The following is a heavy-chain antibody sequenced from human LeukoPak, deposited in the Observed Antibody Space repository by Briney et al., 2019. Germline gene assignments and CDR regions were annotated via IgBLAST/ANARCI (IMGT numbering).Heavy chain of an antibody. D-gene: IGHD2-2*01. V-gene: IGHV4-4*09. J-gene: IGHJ3*02. CDR1: GSISGYY. CDR2: IYTSGST. CDR3: ARQKCTSASCLTKNAFDI. Sequence: SETLSLTCTVSGSISGYYWSWIRQPPGKGLEWIGYIYTSGSTNYNPSLESRVTISVDTSKNQFSLDLSSVTAAGTAVYYCARQKCTSASCLTKNAFDIWGQGTMVTVSS.